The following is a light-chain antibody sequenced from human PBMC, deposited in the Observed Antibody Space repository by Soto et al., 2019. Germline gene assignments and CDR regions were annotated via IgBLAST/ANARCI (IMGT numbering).Light chain of an antibody. Sequence: QSVLTQPPSASGTPGQRVTISCSGSSSNIGRNTVNWYQQFPGTAPKLLIYGNNQRPSGVPDRFYGSKSGTSASLAISGLQSEDEADYYCAAWDDSLSGPVFGGGTKGTVL. J-gene: IGLJ3*02. CDR1: SSNIGRNT. CDR2: GNN. CDR3: AAWDDSLSGPV. V-gene: IGLV1-44*01.